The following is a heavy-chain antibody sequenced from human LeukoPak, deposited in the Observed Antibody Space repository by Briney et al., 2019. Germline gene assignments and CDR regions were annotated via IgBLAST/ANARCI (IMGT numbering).Heavy chain of an antibody. CDR1: GFTFSSYA. Sequence: GGSLRLSCAASGFTFSSYAMHWVRQAPGKGLEWVAVISYDGSNKYYADSVKGRFTISRDNSKNTLYLQMNSLGAEDTAVYYCATTRGLWWFDPWGKGTLVTVS. J-gene: IGHJ5*02. V-gene: IGHV3-30*04. CDR3: ATTRGLWWFDP. CDR2: ISYDGSNK. D-gene: IGHD3-10*01.